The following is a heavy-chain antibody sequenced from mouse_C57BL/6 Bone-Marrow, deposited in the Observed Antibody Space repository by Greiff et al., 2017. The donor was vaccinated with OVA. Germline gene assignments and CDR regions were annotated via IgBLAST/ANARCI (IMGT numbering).Heavy chain of an antibody. J-gene: IGHJ3*01. D-gene: IGHD4-1*01. CDR1: GYAFSSSW. Sequence: QVQLKESGPELVKPGASVKISCKASGYAFSSSWMNWVKQRPGKGLEWIGRIYPGDGDTNYNGKFKGKATLTADKSSSTAYMQLSSLTSEDSAVYFCAREGDWAWFAYWGQGTLVTVSA. CDR3: AREGDWAWFAY. V-gene: IGHV1-82*01. CDR2: IYPGDGDT.